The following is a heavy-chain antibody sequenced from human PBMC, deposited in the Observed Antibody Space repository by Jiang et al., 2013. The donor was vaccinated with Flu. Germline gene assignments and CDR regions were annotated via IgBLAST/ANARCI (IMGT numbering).Heavy chain of an antibody. V-gene: IGHV2-5*02. CDR3: AHITRYCYGGRCYGGFDC. J-gene: IGHJ4*02. D-gene: IGHD2-15*01. Sequence: KPTQTLTLTCTFSGFSLTTTGAGVGWIRQPPGKALEWLAPIYWDDDERYSPSLRSRLTITKDTSKNQVVLTVTNMDPVDAATYYCAHITRYCYGGRCYGGFDCWGQGTLVTVSS. CDR2: IYWDDDE. CDR1: GFSLTTTGAG.